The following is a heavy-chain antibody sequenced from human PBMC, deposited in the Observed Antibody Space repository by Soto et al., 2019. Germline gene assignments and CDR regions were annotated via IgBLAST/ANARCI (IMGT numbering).Heavy chain of an antibody. D-gene: IGHD3-10*01. J-gene: IGHJ5*02. CDR1: GGTFSSYT. Sequence: QVQLVQSGAEVKKPGSSVKVSCKASGGTFSSYTISWVRQAPGQGLEWMGRIIPILGIANYAQKFQGRVTITADKATSTAYMELSSLRSEDTAVYYCARDTDPIAISGWFDPWGQGTLVTVSS. CDR2: IIPILGIA. CDR3: ARDTDPIAISGWFDP. V-gene: IGHV1-69*08.